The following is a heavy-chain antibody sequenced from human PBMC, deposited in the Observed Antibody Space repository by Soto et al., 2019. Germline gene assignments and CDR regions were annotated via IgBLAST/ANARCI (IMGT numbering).Heavy chain of an antibody. Sequence: SVKVSSKAAGGTFSSYAISWVRQAPGQGLEWMGGIIPIFGTANYAQKFQGRVTITADKSTSTAYMELSSLRSEDTAVYYCARDPYNWNYLGAFDIWGQGTMVTVSS. J-gene: IGHJ3*02. CDR1: GGTFSSYA. D-gene: IGHD1-7*01. CDR3: ARDPYNWNYLGAFDI. V-gene: IGHV1-69*06. CDR2: IIPIFGTA.